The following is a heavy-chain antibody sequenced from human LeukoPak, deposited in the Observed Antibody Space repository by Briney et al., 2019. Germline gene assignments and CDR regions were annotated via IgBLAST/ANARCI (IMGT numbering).Heavy chain of an antibody. D-gene: IGHD3-22*01. J-gene: IGHJ4*02. Sequence: GESLKISCKGSGYSFTTYWIGWVRQMPGKGLEWMGIIYPGDSDTRYSPSFQGQVTISVDKSISTAYLQWSSLKASDTAVYYCARPDLSYYSDSSSYFRWGQGTLVTVSS. CDR1: GYSFTTYW. CDR2: IYPGDSDT. CDR3: ARPDLSYYSDSSSYFR. V-gene: IGHV5-51*01.